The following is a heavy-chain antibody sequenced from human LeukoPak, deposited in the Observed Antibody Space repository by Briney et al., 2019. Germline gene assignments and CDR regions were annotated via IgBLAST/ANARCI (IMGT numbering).Heavy chain of an antibody. Sequence: GGSLRLSCAASGFSVSSNFMSWVRQAPGKGLDWVSVIYSGGTTYYADSVKDRFTISRDNSKNTLFLQMNSLRAEDTAVYYCARDGYGNNYMDVWGKGATVTVSS. D-gene: IGHD1/OR15-1a*01. CDR2: IYSGGTT. V-gene: IGHV3-53*01. J-gene: IGHJ6*03. CDR1: GFSVSSNF. CDR3: ARDGYGNNYMDV.